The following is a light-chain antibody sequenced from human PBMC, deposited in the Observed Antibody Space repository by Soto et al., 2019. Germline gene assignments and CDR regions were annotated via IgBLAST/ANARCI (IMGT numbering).Light chain of an antibody. Sequence: QSVLTQPPSVSGAPGQRVTISCTGSSSNIGAGYNVHWYQQVPGTAPELLIYGASNRPSGGPDRFSGSKSGTSASLAITGLQADDEADYYCQSYASSLSGWLVGGGTLLTVL. CDR3: QSYASSLSGWL. V-gene: IGLV1-40*01. CDR2: GAS. CDR1: SSNIGAGYN. J-gene: IGLJ2*01.